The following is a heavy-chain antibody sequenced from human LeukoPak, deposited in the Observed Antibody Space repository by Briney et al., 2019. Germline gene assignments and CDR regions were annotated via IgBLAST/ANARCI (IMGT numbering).Heavy chain of an antibody. CDR1: GFTFDDYA. CDR2: ISWNSGSI. D-gene: IGHD1-26*01. CDR3: AKESHLGVGATTIVLGGSFDY. Sequence: GGSLRLSCAASGFTFDDYAMHWVRQAPGKGLEWVSGISWNSGSIGYADSVKGRFTISRDNAKNSLYLQMNSLRAEDTALYYCAKESHLGVGATTIVLGGSFDYWGQGTLVTVSS. V-gene: IGHV3-9*01. J-gene: IGHJ4*02.